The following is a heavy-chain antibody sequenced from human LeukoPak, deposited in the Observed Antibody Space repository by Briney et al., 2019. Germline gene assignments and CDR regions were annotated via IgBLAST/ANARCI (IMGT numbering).Heavy chain of an antibody. CDR1: GYTFTSYD. D-gene: IGHD3-3*01. J-gene: IGHJ4*02. CDR3: ARGERFSEWSEGLYYFDY. V-gene: IGHV1-8*01. CDR2: MNPNSGNT. Sequence: GASVKVPCKASGYTFTSYDINWVRQATGQGLEWMGWMNPNSGNTGYAQKFQGRVTMTRNTSISTAYMELSSLRSEDTAVYYCARGERFSEWSEGLYYFDYWGQGTLVTVSS.